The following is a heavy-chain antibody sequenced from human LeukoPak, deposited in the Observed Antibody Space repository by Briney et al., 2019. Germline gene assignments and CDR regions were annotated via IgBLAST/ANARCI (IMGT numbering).Heavy chain of an antibody. Sequence: TSSETLSLTCTVSGGSISSYYWSWIRQPPGKGLEWIGEINHSGSTNYNPSLKSRVTISVDTSKNQFSLKLSSVTAADTAVYYCARDSVEYPPPVAFDIWGQGTMVTVSS. D-gene: IGHD2/OR15-2a*01. CDR3: ARDSVEYPPPVAFDI. V-gene: IGHV4-34*01. J-gene: IGHJ3*02. CDR2: INHSGST. CDR1: GGSISSYY.